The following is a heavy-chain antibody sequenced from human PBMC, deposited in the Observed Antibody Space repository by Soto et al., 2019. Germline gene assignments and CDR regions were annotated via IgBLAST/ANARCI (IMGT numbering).Heavy chain of an antibody. V-gene: IGHV4-34*01. D-gene: IGHD3-22*01. CDR3: ARFSRYYDSSGHGPHSPPLCYFDY. Sequence: LSLTCAVYGGSFGGYYWSWIRQPPGKGLEWXGEINHSGSTNYNPSLKSRVTISVDTSKNQFSLKLSSVTAAVTAVYYCARFSRYYDSSGHGPHSPPLCYFDYWGQGTLVTVSS. J-gene: IGHJ4*02. CDR2: INHSGST. CDR1: GGSFGGYY.